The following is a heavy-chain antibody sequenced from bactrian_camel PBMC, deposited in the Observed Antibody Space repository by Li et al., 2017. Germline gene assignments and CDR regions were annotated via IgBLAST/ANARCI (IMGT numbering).Heavy chain of an antibody. Sequence: VQLVESGGGSVQPGGALRLSCAYSGVISFISCMGWFRQAPGKGREGVATVYTAGLYIGIIHYADAVKGRFTISRDNAKNTVYLQMNNLQPEDTATYYCAEGRGSRGEHCYSLNYWGQGTQVTVS. D-gene: IGHD6*01. V-gene: IGHV3S40*01. CDR3: AEGRGSRGEHCYSLNY. CDR1: GVISFISC. CDR2: VYTAGLYIGII. J-gene: IGHJ4*01.